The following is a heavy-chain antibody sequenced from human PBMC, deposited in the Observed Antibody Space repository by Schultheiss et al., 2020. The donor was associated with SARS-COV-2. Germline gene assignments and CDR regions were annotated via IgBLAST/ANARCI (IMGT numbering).Heavy chain of an antibody. Sequence: SETLSLTCAVYGGSFSGYYWSWIRQPPGKGLEWIGEINHSGSTNYNPSLKSRVTISVDTSKNQFSLKLSSVTAADTAVYYCAKDFETSTISRPISYGMDVWGQGTTVTVSS. CDR2: INHSGST. CDR1: GGSFSGYY. V-gene: IGHV4-34*01. J-gene: IGHJ6*02. D-gene: IGHD2-21*01. CDR3: AKDFETSTISRPISYGMDV.